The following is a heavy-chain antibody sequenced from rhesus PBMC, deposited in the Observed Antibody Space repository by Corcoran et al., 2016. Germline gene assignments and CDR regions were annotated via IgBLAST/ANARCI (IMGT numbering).Heavy chain of an antibody. V-gene: IGHV4-99*01. CDR2: ISGSSWST. CDR1: GYSISSGYY. J-gene: IGHJ4*01. CDR3: ASPFTAAGGY. D-gene: IGHD6-25*01. Sequence: QVQLQESGPGLVKPSETLSLTCAVSGYSISSGYYWGWIRQPPGKGLEYIVYISGSSWSTYYNPSLKSRVTISKDTSKNQVSLKLSSVTAADTAVYYCASPFTAAGGYWGQGVLVTVSS.